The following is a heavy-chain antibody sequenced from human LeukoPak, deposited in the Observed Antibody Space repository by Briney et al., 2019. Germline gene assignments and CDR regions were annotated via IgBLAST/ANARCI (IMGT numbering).Heavy chain of an antibody. CDR2: ISSSSSYI. J-gene: IGHJ4*02. CDR1: GFIFSSYS. D-gene: IGHD3-10*01. V-gene: IGHV3-21*01. CDR3: ARDRGYYYGSGSHFDY. Sequence: PGGSLRLSCAASGFIFSSYSMNWVRQAPGKGLEWVSSISSSSSYIYYADSVKGRFTISRDNAKNSLYLQMNSLRAEDTAVYYCARDRGYYYGSGSHFDYWGQGTLVTVSS.